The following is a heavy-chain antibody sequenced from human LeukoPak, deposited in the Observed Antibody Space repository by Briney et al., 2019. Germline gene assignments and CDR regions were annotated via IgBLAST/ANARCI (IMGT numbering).Heavy chain of an antibody. Sequence: SETLSLTCAVYDGSFSGYYWSWIRQPPGKGLEWIGEINHSGSTNYNPSLKSRVTISVDKSKNQFSLKLSSVTAADTAVYYCARIVGVTMVRGVILGWFDPWGQGTLVTVSS. CDR3: ARIVGVTMVRGVILGWFDP. J-gene: IGHJ5*02. V-gene: IGHV4-34*01. D-gene: IGHD3-10*01. CDR2: INHSGST. CDR1: DGSFSGYY.